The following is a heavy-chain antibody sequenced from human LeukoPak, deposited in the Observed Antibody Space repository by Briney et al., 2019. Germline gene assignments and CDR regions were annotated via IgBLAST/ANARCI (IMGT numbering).Heavy chain of an antibody. J-gene: IGHJ4*02. CDR2: IYHSGST. CDR3: ASQIAAAGLGY. CDR1: GGSISSGGYS. Sequence: SETLSLTCAVSGGSISSGGYSWSWIRQPPGKGLEWIGYIYHSGSTYYNPSLKSRVTISVDTSKNQFSLKLSSVTAADTAVYYCASQIAAAGLGYWGQGTLVTVSS. D-gene: IGHD6-13*01. V-gene: IGHV4-30-2*03.